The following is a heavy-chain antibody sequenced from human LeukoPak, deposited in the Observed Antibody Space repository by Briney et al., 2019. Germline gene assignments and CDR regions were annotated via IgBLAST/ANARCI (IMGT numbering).Heavy chain of an antibody. CDR3: ARLPGYSSGWSKVLNYFDY. J-gene: IGHJ4*02. CDR2: IYYSGST. CDR1: GGPISSSRYY. D-gene: IGHD6-19*01. V-gene: IGHV4-39*01. Sequence: SETLSLTCTVSGGPISSSRYYWGWIRQPPGEGLEWIGSIYYSGSTYYNPALKSRVTISVDTSKNQFSLKRSSVTAADTAVYYCARLPGYSSGWSKVLNYFDYRGQGTLVTVSS.